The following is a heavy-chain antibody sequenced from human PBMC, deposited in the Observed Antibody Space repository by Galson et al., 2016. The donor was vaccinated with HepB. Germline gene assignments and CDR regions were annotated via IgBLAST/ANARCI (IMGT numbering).Heavy chain of an antibody. V-gene: IGHV4-59*01. CDR2: IQNGGST. J-gene: IGHJ5*02. Sequence: SETLSLTCSVSGGSISSYYWSWIRQPPGKGLEWIGYIQNGGSTNYNPPLKSRVTMSVDTSKNHFYLRLISVNAADTAVYYCAREGGYKYDRSGNLHRTLDAWGPGTLVTVSS. D-gene: IGHD3-22*01. CDR1: GGSISSYY. CDR3: AREGGYKYDRSGNLHRTLDA.